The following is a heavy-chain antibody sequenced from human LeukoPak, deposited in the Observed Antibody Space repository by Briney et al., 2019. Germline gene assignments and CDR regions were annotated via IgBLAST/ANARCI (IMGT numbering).Heavy chain of an antibody. CDR1: GFTFRSYG. Sequence: QSGGSLRLSCAASGFTFRSYGVHWVRQAPGKGLEWVAFIRYDGSNKYYADSVKGRFTISRDNSKNTLYLQMNSLRAEDTAVYYCAKSAALYSSYSRGSFDYWGQGTLVTVSS. J-gene: IGHJ4*02. V-gene: IGHV3-30*02. CDR3: AKSAALYSSYSRGSFDY. CDR2: IRYDGSNK. D-gene: IGHD6-6*01.